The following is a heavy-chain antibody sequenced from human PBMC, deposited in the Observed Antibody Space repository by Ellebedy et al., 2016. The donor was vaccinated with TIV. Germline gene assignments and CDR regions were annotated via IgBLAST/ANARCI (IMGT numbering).Heavy chain of an antibody. J-gene: IGHJ4*02. CDR3: VRPSAIGDSDY. CDR1: GYSFTSYW. CDR2: IYPDDSDT. V-gene: IGHV5-51*01. D-gene: IGHD2-21*01. Sequence: ASVKVSCKGSGYSFTSYWIGWVRQMPGKGLEWMGIIYPDDSDTRYSPSFQGQVTISADTSISTAYLQWSGLKASDTAMYYCVRPSAIGDSDYWGQGTLVTVSS.